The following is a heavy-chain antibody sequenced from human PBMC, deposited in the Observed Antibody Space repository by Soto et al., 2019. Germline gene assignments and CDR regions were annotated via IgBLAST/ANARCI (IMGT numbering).Heavy chain of an antibody. V-gene: IGHV1-2*04. Sequence: ASVKVSCKASGYTFTGYYMHWVRQAPGQGLEWMGWINPNSGGTNYAQKFQGWVTMTRDTSISTAYMELSRLRSDDTAVYYCSRFTTMVGGVRMGTAYDAFDIWGKGTMVTVS. CDR3: SRFTTMVGGVRMGTAYDAFDI. CDR1: GYTFTGYY. D-gene: IGHD3-10*01. J-gene: IGHJ3*02. CDR2: INPNSGGT.